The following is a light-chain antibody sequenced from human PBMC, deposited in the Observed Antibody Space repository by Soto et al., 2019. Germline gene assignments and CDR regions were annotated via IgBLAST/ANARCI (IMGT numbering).Light chain of an antibody. CDR2: HTS. V-gene: IGKV3-11*01. CDR3: HQRQSWPRT. J-gene: IGKJ1*01. CDR1: QTVNSR. Sequence: EIVWTQSPATLSSSPGERATPSCRASQTVNSRLAWYQHKPGQAPRPLIYHTSNRPTGIPARFSGSGSGTDFTLTISSLEPEDLAVYYCHQRQSWPRTFGQGTKVEIK.